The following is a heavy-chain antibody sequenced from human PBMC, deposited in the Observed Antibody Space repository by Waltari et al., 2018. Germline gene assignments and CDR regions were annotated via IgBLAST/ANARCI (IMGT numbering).Heavy chain of an antibody. CDR3: ARAHARYSGSYYDFDY. CDR2: MNPNSGNT. V-gene: IGHV1-8*03. J-gene: IGHJ4*02. Sequence: QVQLVQSGAEVKKPGASVKVSCKASGYTFTSYDINRVRQATGQGLEWMGWMNPNSGNTGYAQKFQGRVTITRNTSISTAYMELSSLRSEDTAVYYCARAHARYSGSYYDFDYWGQGTLVTVSS. D-gene: IGHD1-26*01. CDR1: GYTFTSYD.